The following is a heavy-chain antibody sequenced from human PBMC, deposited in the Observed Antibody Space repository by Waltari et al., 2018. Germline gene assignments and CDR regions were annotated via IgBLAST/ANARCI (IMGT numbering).Heavy chain of an antibody. CDR1: GGSISSSSYY. Sequence: QLQLQESGPGLVKPSETLSLTCTVSGGSISSSSYYWGWIRPPPGKGLEWIGSIYYSGSTYYNPSLKSRVTISVDTSKNQFSLKLSSVTAADTAVYYCARLRYSGYDSPGYWGQGTLVTVSS. V-gene: IGHV4-39*07. D-gene: IGHD5-12*01. CDR2: IYYSGST. CDR3: ARLRYSGYDSPGY. J-gene: IGHJ4*02.